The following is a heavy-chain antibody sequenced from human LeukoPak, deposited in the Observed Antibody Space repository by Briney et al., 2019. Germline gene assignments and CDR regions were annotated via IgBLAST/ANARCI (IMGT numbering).Heavy chain of an antibody. CDR2: IIPIFGTA. J-gene: IGHJ6*03. D-gene: IGHD5-12*01. CDR1: GGTFSSYT. Sequence: SVKVSCKASGGTFSSYTISWVRQAPGQGLEWMGGIIPIFGTANYAQKFQGRVTITADESTSTAYMELSSLRSGDTAVYYCAREPNSGYLRGGYYYCMDVWGKGTTVTISS. V-gene: IGHV1-69*13. CDR3: AREPNSGYLRGGYYYCMDV.